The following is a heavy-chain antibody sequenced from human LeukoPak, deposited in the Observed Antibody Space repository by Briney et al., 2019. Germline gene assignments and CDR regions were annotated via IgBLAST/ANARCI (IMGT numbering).Heavy chain of an antibody. J-gene: IGHJ4*02. Sequence: GGSLRLSCAASGFSFSTQRMHWVRQAPGKGLVWVSRISKEGSVTTYADSVKGRFTISRDNARNTLYLQMNSLRAEDTALYFCAKKAQYNGNYPLDYWGQGTLVTVSS. CDR1: GFSFSTQR. V-gene: IGHV3-74*03. CDR3: AKKAQYNGNYPLDY. D-gene: IGHD1-26*01. CDR2: ISKEGSVT.